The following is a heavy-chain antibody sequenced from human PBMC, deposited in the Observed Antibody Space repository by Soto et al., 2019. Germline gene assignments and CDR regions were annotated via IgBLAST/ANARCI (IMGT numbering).Heavy chain of an antibody. CDR2: ISPGSRYP. J-gene: IGHJ5*02. D-gene: IGHD2-15*01. CDR1: GFTFGDSY. Sequence: QVQRVESGGGLVPPGGSLRLSCAGSGFTFGDSYMSWIRQAPGKGLEWLSYISPGSRYPAYADSVKGRFTISRDNAKRSRYLQMMSLTAEDTAIYYCVRGGGGGLFDPWGQGTMVTVSS. CDR3: VRGGGGGLFDP. V-gene: IGHV3-11*06.